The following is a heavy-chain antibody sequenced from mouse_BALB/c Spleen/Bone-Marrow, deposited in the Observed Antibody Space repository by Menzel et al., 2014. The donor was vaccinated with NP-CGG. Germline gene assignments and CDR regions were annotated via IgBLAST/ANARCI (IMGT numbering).Heavy chain of an antibody. CDR3: TRPRYPFYAMDS. CDR1: GFTFNSNT. D-gene: IGHD2-14*01. CDR2: ITDGGGAT. Sequence: SGGGLVQPGGSLKLSCAASGFTFNSNTMSWVRQTPEKRLEWVAHITDGGGATYYLDTVKGRFTISRDSAKNTLYLQMSSLKSEDTAMYYCTRPRYPFYAMDSWGQGTSVTVSS. V-gene: IGHV5-12-2*01. J-gene: IGHJ4*01.